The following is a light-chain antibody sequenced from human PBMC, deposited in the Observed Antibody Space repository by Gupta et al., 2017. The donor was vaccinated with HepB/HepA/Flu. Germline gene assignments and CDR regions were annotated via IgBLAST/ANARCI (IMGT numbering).Light chain of an antibody. V-gene: IGKV1-39*01. J-gene: IGKJ5*01. CDR1: QSISSY. CDR2: GAS. Sequence: DIQMTQSPSPLSASVGDRVTITCRASQSISSYLNWYQQKPGKAPTLLIYGASSLQSGVPSRFSGSGSGTDFTLTISSLQSEDFATYYCQQCNSTPITFGQGTRLEIK. CDR3: QQCNSTPIT.